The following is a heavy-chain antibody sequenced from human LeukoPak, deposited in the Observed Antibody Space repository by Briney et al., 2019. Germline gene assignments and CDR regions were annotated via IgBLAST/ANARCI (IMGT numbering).Heavy chain of an antibody. Sequence: SSETLSLTCAVYGGSFSGHYWTWIRQPPGKGLEWIGEINHSGSTTYNPSLNNRVTISVDTSKNQFSLKLSSVTAADTAVYYCARVNDYYDSSGYPRDLDYWGQGTLVTVSS. CDR3: ARVNDYYDSSGYPRDLDY. CDR2: INHSGST. CDR1: GGSFSGHY. V-gene: IGHV4-34*01. J-gene: IGHJ4*02. D-gene: IGHD3-22*01.